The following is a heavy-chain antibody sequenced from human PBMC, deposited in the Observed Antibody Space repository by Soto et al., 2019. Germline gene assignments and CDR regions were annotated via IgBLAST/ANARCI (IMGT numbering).Heavy chain of an antibody. CDR3: ARDFYDFWSGYRHYYYYMDV. CDR2: ISSSSSTI. CDR1: GFTFSSYS. J-gene: IGHJ6*03. Sequence: EVQLVESGGGLVQPGGSLRLSCAASGFTFSSYSMNWVRQALGKGLEWVSYISSSSSTIYYADSVKGRFTISRDNAKNSLYLQMNSLRAEDTAVYYCARDFYDFWSGYRHYYYYMDVWGKGTTVTVSS. D-gene: IGHD3-3*01. V-gene: IGHV3-48*01.